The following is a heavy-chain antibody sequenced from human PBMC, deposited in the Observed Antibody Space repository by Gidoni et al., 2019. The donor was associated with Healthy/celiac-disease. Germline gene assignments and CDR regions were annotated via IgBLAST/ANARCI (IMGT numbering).Heavy chain of an antibody. Sequence: EVQLVESGGGLVKPGGSLRLSCAASGFTFSSYSMNWVRQAPGKGLEWVSSISSSSSYIYYADSVKGRFTISRDNAKNSLYLQMNSLRAEDTAVYYCASTAVRQQLVHNEDYWGQGTLVTVSS. CDR3: ASTAVRQQLVHNEDY. D-gene: IGHD6-13*01. CDR2: ISSSSSYI. V-gene: IGHV3-21*01. CDR1: GFTFSSYS. J-gene: IGHJ4*02.